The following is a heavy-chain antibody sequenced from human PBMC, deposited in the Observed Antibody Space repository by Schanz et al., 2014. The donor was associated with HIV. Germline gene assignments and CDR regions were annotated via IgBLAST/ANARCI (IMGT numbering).Heavy chain of an antibody. J-gene: IGHJ3*01. CDR2: ISYDGSNK. CDR3: AKDDREVATAPDAFDL. CDR1: GFTFSSYG. V-gene: IGHV3-30*18. D-gene: IGHD5-12*01. Sequence: QVQLVESGGGVVQPGRSLRLSCAASGFTFSSYGMHWVRQAPGKGLEWVAVISYDGSNKYYADSVKGRFTISRDNSKNTLYLQMNSLRAEDTAVYYCAKDDREVATAPDAFDLWGQGTMVTVSS.